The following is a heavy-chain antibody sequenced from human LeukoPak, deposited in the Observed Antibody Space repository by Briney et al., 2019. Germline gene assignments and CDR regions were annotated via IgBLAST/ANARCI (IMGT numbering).Heavy chain of an antibody. CDR3: ARDSAGLT. J-gene: IGHJ5*02. Sequence: GGSLRLSCAASGFTFSSYWMHWVHQTPGKGLMWVSRIHPDGSTTAYADSVKGRFTISRDNAKNTLYLQMNSLRVEDTAVYYCARDSAGLTWGQGALVPVSS. V-gene: IGHV3-74*01. CDR1: GFTFSSYW. CDR2: IHPDGSTT. D-gene: IGHD6-19*01.